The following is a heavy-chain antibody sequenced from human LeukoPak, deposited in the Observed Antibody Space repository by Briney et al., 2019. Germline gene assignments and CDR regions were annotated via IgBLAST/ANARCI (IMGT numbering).Heavy chain of an antibody. CDR2: FSGSGDTT. V-gene: IGHV3-23*01. CDR1: GFTFSTYA. CDR3: ARGITGTMVRGAMDV. J-gene: IGHJ6*02. Sequence: PGGSLRLSCVASGFTFSTYAMSWVRQAPWKGLEWVSAFSGSGDTTFYADSVKGRFTISRDNSKNTLYLQMNSLRAADTAVYYCARGITGTMVRGAMDVWGQGTTVTVSS. D-gene: IGHD3-10*01.